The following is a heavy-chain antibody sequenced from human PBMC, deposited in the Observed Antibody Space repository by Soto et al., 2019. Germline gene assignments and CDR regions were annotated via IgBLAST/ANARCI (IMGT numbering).Heavy chain of an antibody. Sequence: QVQLVQSGAEVKKPGSSVKVSCKASGGIFSTYAISWLRQAPGQGLEWMGGIIPLFGTPNYAQRFQGRVTIPADESTSHGFMGPSRLRTEDQAVYFCARGREDLGSGNYYNRIDFWGQGTLVTVSS. CDR3: ARGREDLGSGNYYNRIDF. D-gene: IGHD3-10*01. V-gene: IGHV1-69*01. CDR2: IIPLFGTP. CDR1: GGIFSTYA. J-gene: IGHJ4*02.